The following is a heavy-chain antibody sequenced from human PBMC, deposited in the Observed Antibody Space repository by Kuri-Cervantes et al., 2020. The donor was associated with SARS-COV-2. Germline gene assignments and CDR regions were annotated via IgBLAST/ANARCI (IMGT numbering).Heavy chain of an antibody. CDR1: GYTFTSYY. Sequence: AAAKVSCKASGYTFTSYYMHWVRQAPGQWLEWMGIINPSGGSTSYAQKFQGRVTMTRDTSTSTVYMELSSLRSEDTAVYYCARPHGYGIYYFDYWGQGTLVTVSS. CDR3: ARPHGYGIYYFDY. CDR2: INPSGGST. D-gene: IGHD5-12*01. V-gene: IGHV1-46*01. J-gene: IGHJ4*02.